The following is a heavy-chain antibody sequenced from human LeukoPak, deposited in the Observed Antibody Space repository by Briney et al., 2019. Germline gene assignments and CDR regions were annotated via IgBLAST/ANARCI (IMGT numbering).Heavy chain of an antibody. CDR2: IYYSGST. Sequence: PSETLSLTCTVSGGSISSGGYYWSWIRQHPGKGLEWIGYIYYSGSTYYNPSLKSRVTISVDTSKNQFSLKLSSVTAADTAVYYCARLDEPMVRGATYYFDYWGQGTLVTVSS. CDR1: GGSISSGGYY. J-gene: IGHJ4*02. D-gene: IGHD3-10*01. CDR3: ARLDEPMVRGATYYFDY. V-gene: IGHV4-31*03.